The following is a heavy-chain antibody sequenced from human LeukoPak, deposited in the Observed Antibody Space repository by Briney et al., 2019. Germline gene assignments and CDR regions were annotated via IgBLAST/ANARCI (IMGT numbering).Heavy chain of an antibody. V-gene: IGHV3-33*01. J-gene: IGHJ4*02. CDR1: GFTFSSYG. CDR2: IWYDGSNR. CDR3: ARDFCSTTSCYDY. D-gene: IGHD2-2*01. Sequence: PGRSLRPSCAASGFTFSSYGMHWVRQAPGKGLEWGALIWYDGSNRYYADSVKGRFTISKDTSKNTLYLQMDSLRAEDTAVYYCARDFCSTTSCYDYWGQGTLVTVTS.